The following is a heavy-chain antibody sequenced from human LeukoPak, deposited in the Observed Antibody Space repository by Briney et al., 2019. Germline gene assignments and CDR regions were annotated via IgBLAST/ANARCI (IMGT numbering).Heavy chain of an antibody. J-gene: IGHJ4*02. CDR1: GFTICSNT. V-gene: IGHV3-23*01. CDR3: ANGRGYSYGYRYYFDY. CDR2: ISGSGGST. Sequence: GGSLSFSCAACGFTICSNTMIWLRPAQGRGLVWVSVISGSGGSTYYADQGRGRITISEYNSKDTLYLNINSLRAEDTAVYYCANGRGYSYGYRYYFDYWGQGTLVTVSS. D-gene: IGHD5-18*01.